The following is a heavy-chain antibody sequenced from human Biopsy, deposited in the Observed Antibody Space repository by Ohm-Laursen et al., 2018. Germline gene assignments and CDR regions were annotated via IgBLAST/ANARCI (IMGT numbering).Heavy chain of an antibody. CDR3: ARGDYFDSNGYFWFDP. CDR1: GDSVTKYY. V-gene: IGHV4-59*02. D-gene: IGHD3-22*01. CDR2: IYYSVMT. J-gene: IGHJ5*02. Sequence: GTLSLTCAVSGDSVTKYYWSWIRQPPGKGLEWIGHIYYSVMTNYNPSLQSRVSISVDTSRNQVSLKLNSVTAADTAVYYCARGDYFDSNGYFWFDPWGQGTLVTVSS.